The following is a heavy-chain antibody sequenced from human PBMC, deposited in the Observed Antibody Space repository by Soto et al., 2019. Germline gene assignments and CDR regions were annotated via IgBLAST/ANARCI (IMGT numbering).Heavy chain of an antibody. CDR2: IYYSGST. J-gene: IGHJ3*02. D-gene: IGHD3-3*01. CDR1: GGSISSYY. V-gene: IGHV4-59*08. Sequence: SETLSLTCTVSGGSISSYYWSWIRQPPGKGLEWIGYIYYSGSTNYNPSLKSRVTISVDTSKNQFSLKLSSVTAADTAVYYCARQAAGNYDFWSGRPSDDAFDIWGQGTMVTVSS. CDR3: ARQAAGNYDFWSGRPSDDAFDI.